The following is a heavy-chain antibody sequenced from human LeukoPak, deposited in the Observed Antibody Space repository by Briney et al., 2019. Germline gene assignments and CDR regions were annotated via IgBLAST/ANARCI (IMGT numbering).Heavy chain of an antibody. CDR3: SKDISAGGLDV. CDR2: ISWNSGSI. J-gene: IGHJ6*02. Sequence: PGRSLRLSCAASGFTFDDYAMHWVRQAPGKGLEWVSGISWNSGSIGYADSVKGRFTISRDNAKNSMCLQMNSLRIEDTALYYCSKDISAGGLDVWGPGTPVAVSS. CDR1: GFTFDDYA. D-gene: IGHD3-16*02. V-gene: IGHV3-9*01.